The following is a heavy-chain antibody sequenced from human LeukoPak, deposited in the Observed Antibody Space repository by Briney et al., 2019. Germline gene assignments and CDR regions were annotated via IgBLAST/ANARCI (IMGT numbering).Heavy chain of an antibody. D-gene: IGHD6-13*01. J-gene: IGHJ4*02. CDR1: GGSISSSSYY. CDR3: ARVGSGSRIDY. CDR2: IYYSGST. V-gene: IGHV4-39*07. Sequence: SETLSLTCTVSGGSISSSSYYWGWIRQPPGKGLEWIGSIYYSGSTYYNPSLKSRVTISVDTSKNQFSLKLSSVTAADTAVYYCARVGSGSRIDYWGQGTLVTVSS.